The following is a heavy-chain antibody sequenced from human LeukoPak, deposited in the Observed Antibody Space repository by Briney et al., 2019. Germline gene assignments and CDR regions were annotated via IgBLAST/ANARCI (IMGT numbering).Heavy chain of an antibody. D-gene: IGHD6-19*01. J-gene: IGHJ4*02. V-gene: IGHV4-59*08. Sequence: SETLSLTCTVSGGSISSYYWSWIRQPPGKGLEWIGYIYYTGGTNYNPSLKSRVTISADTSKNQFSLKLTSVTAADTAVYYCARRGYSSGYYYFDYWGQGTLVTVSS. CDR1: GGSISSYY. CDR3: ARRGYSSGYYYFDY. CDR2: IYYTGGT.